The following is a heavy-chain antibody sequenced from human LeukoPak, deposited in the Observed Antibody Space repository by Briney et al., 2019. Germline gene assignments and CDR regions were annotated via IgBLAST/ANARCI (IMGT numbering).Heavy chain of an antibody. D-gene: IGHD1-1*01. CDR2: TNHSGST. Sequence: PSETLSLTCAVYGGSFSGYYWSWIRQPPGKGLEWIGETNHSGSTNYNPSLKSRVTISVGTSKNQFPLKLSSVTAADTAVYYCARGGWNKFDYWGQGTLVTVSS. J-gene: IGHJ4*02. CDR1: GGSFSGYY. V-gene: IGHV4-34*01. CDR3: ARGGWNKFDY.